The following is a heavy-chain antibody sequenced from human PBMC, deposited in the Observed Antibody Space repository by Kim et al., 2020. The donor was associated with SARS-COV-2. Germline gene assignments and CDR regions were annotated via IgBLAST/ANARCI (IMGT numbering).Heavy chain of an antibody. J-gene: IGHJ4*02. CDR3: ARDVAVDTAIGY. V-gene: IGHV1-69*01. D-gene: IGHD5-18*01. Sequence: NYAQKFQGRVTITADESTSTAYMELSSLRSEDTAVYYCARDVAVDTAIGYWGQGTLVTVSS.